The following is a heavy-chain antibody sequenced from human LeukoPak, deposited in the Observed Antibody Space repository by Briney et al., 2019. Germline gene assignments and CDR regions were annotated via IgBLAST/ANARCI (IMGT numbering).Heavy chain of an antibody. Sequence: GGSLRLSCAASGFTFSSYWMHWVRQAPGKGLVWVSRINSDGSSTSYADSVKGRSTVSRDNAKNTLYLQMNSLRAEDTAVYYCARATGSYYSLGYWGQGTLVTVSS. D-gene: IGHD1-26*01. V-gene: IGHV3-74*01. CDR3: ARATGSYYSLGY. CDR2: INSDGSST. CDR1: GFTFSSYW. J-gene: IGHJ4*02.